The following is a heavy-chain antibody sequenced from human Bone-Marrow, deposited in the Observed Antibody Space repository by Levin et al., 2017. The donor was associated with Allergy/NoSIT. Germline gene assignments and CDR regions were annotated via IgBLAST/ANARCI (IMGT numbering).Heavy chain of an antibody. CDR2: ISGSSSSI. V-gene: IGHV3-48*02. Sequence: LSLPCAASGFTFRSYSMNWVRHAPGKGLEWVSYISGSSSSIYYADSVQGRFTLSRDNAKNSLYLQRNSLGDEDTAVYDGARVLGQLGEYWGQGALVTVSS. CDR1: GFTFRSYS. CDR3: ARVLGQLGEY. J-gene: IGHJ4*02. D-gene: IGHD3-16*01.